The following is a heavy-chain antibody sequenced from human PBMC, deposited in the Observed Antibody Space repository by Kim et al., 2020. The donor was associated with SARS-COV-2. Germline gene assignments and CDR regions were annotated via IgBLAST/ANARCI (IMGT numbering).Heavy chain of an antibody. Sequence: TYYADSVKGRFTISRDNSKNTLYLQMNSLRAEDTAVYYCAKDDPGLGNSNWGQGTLVTVSS. CDR2: T. V-gene: IGHV3-23*01. D-gene: IGHD3-3*02. CDR3: AKDDPGLGNSN. J-gene: IGHJ4*02.